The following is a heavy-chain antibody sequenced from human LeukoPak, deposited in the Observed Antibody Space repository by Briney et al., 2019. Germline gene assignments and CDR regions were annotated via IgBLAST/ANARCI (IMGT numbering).Heavy chain of an antibody. J-gene: IGHJ6*03. V-gene: IGHV3-7*04. D-gene: IGHD3-9*01. CDR1: EFTFTRYC. Sequence: GPLRLSCAASEFTFTRYCMTCVRQSPGKGLEWVANIKQDGSEKFYVDSVKGRFTISRDNAKNSLYLQMNTLRAEDTAVYYCARATIGADSYYYYMDVWGKGTTVTVSS. CDR2: IKQDGSEK. CDR3: ARATIGADSYYYYMDV.